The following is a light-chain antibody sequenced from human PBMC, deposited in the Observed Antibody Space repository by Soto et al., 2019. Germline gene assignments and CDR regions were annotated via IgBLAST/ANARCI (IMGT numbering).Light chain of an antibody. CDR1: QTRSSDY. V-gene: IGKV3-20*01. CDR3: QQYTSSLIT. CDR2: GAS. Sequence: TQSPGTLSLSPGERATLSSSASQTRSSDYLAGYQQNPGRAPRLLIYGASGRATGIPDRFSGSGSGTDFTLTISRLEHEDFAVYYCQQYTSSLITFGQGTRLEIK. J-gene: IGKJ5*01.